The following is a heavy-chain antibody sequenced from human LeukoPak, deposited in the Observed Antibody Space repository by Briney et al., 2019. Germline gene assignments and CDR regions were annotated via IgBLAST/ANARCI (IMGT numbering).Heavy chain of an antibody. CDR1: GFTFTNAW. D-gene: IGHD2-2*01. Sequence: GGSPRLSCAASGFTFTNAWMSWVRQAPGKGLEWVGRMKSKTDGGTTDYAAPVKGRFTISRDDPKNTLYLQMNSLKSEDTAVYYCTTYPAFDHWGQGTLVTVSS. CDR2: MKSKTDGGTT. V-gene: IGHV3-15*01. CDR3: TTYPAFDH. J-gene: IGHJ4*02.